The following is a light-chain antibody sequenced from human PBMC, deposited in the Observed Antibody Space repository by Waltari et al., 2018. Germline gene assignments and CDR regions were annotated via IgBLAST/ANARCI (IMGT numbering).Light chain of an antibody. Sequence: QSALTQPASVSGSPGQSITISCTGTSSDIGGYNYVSWYQQHPGKAPKLMIFDVSNRPSGFSIRFSGSKSGNTASLTISGLQAEDEADYYCSSYTSSSTLLFGGVTKLTVL. J-gene: IGLJ3*02. V-gene: IGLV2-14*03. CDR3: SSYTSSSTLL. CDR2: DVS. CDR1: SSDIGGYNY.